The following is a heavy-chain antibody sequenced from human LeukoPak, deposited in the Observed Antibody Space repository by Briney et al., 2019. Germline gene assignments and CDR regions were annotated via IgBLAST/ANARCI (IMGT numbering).Heavy chain of an antibody. CDR1: GFTFSSYS. V-gene: IGHV3-21*01. D-gene: IGHD2-2*01. CDR2: ISSSSSYI. J-gene: IGHJ5*02. Sequence: PGGSLRLSCAASGFTFSSYSMNWVRQAPGKGLEWVSSISSSSSYIYYADSVKGRFTISRDNAKNSLYLQMNSLRAEDTAVYYCARDPCPSCPTNWFDPWGQGTLVTVSS. CDR3: ARDPCPSCPTNWFDP.